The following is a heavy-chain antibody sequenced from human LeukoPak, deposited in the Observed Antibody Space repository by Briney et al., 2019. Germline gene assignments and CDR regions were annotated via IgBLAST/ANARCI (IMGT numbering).Heavy chain of an antibody. Sequence: SETLSLTCTVSGGSIGSYYWSWIRQPPGKGLEWIGYIYYSGSTNYNPSLKSRVTISVDTSKNQFSLKLSSVTAADTAVYYCARCLGTAARHCAFDIWGQGTMVTVSS. D-gene: IGHD6-6*01. CDR1: GGSIGSYY. CDR3: ARCLGTAARHCAFDI. CDR2: IYYSGST. J-gene: IGHJ3*02. V-gene: IGHV4-59*08.